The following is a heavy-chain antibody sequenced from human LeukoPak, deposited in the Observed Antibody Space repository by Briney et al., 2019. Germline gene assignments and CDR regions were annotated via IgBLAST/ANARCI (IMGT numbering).Heavy chain of an antibody. J-gene: IGHJ4*02. CDR2: TRDKANRYAT. Sequence: PGGSLRLSCAASGFTFTNDFMTWVRQAPGKGLEWVGRTRDKANRYATEYAASVKGRFTISRDDSKNSLYLQMNSLKTEDTAVYYCATFTYWGQGTLVTVSS. CDR3: ATFTY. V-gene: IGHV3-72*01. CDR1: GFTFTNDF.